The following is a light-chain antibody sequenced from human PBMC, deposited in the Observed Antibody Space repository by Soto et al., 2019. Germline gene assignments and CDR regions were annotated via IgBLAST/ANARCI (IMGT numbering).Light chain of an antibody. V-gene: IGKV3-15*01. CDR2: GAF. Sequence: EIVMTQSPATLSVSPGERATLSCRASQSVSSDLAWYQQKPGQAPRLIIYGAFTRATGIPARFSGSGSGTEFTLTISSLQSEDFAVYYCQQYNNWPPWTFGQGNKVEIK. CDR3: QQYNNWPPWT. CDR1: QSVSSD. J-gene: IGKJ1*01.